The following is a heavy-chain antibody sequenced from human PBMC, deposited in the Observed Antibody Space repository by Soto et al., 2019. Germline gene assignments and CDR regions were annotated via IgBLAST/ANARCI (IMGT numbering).Heavy chain of an antibody. CDR1: GFTFSSYG. Sequence: GGSLRLSCAASGFTFSSYGMHWVRQAPGKGLEWVAVIWYDGSNKYYADSVKGRFTISRDNSKNTLYLQMNSLRAEDTAVYYCARVRGDSSGYYSYGMDVWGQGTTVTVSS. D-gene: IGHD3-22*01. CDR2: IWYDGSNK. J-gene: IGHJ6*02. V-gene: IGHV3-33*01. CDR3: ARVRGDSSGYYSYGMDV.